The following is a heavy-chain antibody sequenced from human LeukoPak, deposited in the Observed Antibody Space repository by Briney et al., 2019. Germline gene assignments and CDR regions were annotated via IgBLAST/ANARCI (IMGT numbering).Heavy chain of an antibody. Sequence: GESLQISCKGSEYSFATYRIGWVRQMPGQGLEWMGIIFPGDSDTRYSPSFQGQVTISADKSISTAYLQWSSLKASDTAIYYCASEYCSGGNCYFDYWGQGTLVTVSS. D-gene: IGHD2-15*01. CDR1: EYSFATYR. V-gene: IGHV5-51*01. J-gene: IGHJ4*02. CDR2: IFPGDSDT. CDR3: ASEYCSGGNCYFDY.